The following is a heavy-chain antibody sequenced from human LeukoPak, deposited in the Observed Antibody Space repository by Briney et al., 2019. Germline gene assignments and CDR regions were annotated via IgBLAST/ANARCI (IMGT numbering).Heavy chain of an antibody. D-gene: IGHD6-13*01. J-gene: IGHJ5*02. CDR1: GFTFSSYS. V-gene: IGHV3-48*01. CDR3: AREGQQLSNWFDP. Sequence: GGSLRLSCAASGFTFSSYSMNWVRQAPGKGLEWVSYISSGGSSIYYADSVKGRFTISRDNSKNTLYLQMNSLRAEDTAVYYCAREGQQLSNWFDPWGQGTLVTVSS. CDR2: ISSGGSSI.